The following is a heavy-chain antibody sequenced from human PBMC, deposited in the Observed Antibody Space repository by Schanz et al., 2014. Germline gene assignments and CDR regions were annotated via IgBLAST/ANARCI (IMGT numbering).Heavy chain of an antibody. J-gene: IGHJ4*02. Sequence: QIQLVQSGPEVKKPGATVKVSCKASGYIFINSGISWVRQAPGQGLEWMGWISVYNHNKEYDQKVQGRVTMTTDTSASTAYMALTELRSDDAAVYDCARDRRLFGRDDLCYFDSWGQGTLVTVSS. CDR1: GYIFINSG. D-gene: IGHD3-10*02. CDR2: ISVYNHNK. V-gene: IGHV1-18*01. CDR3: ARDRRLFGRDDLCYFDS.